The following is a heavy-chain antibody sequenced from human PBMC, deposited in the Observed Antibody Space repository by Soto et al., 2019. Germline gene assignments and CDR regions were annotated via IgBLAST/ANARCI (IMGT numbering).Heavy chain of an antibody. CDR1: SGSISSYY. D-gene: IGHD4-17*01. CDR2: IHYSGST. Sequence: SETLSLTCTVSSGSISSYYWSWIRQPPGEGLQWIGYIHYSGSTKYNPSLKSRVIISVDRSKNQFSLKVSSVTAADTAVYYCARETYGDYVGYFDPWGQGTLVTVSS. CDR3: ARETYGDYVGYFDP. V-gene: IGHV4-59*12. J-gene: IGHJ5*02.